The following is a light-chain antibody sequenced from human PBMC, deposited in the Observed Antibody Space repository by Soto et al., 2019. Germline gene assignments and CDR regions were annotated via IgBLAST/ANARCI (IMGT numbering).Light chain of an antibody. CDR3: QQYNNWPRT. Sequence: EIVMTQSPATLSVSPGERATLSCRASQSVSSNLAWYQQKPGQAPRLLIYGASTRATGIPARFSGSGSGTEFSLTISSLQSEYVAVYYCQQYNNWPRTFGQGDQVGYQ. V-gene: IGKV3-15*01. CDR1: QSVSSN. J-gene: IGKJ1*01. CDR2: GAS.